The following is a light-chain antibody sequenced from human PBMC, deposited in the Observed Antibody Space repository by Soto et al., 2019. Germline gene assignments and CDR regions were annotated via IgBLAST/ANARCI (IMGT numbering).Light chain of an antibody. CDR1: ESVISSY. CDR2: GSS. CDR3: QQYGNSIYT. J-gene: IGKJ2*01. V-gene: IGKV3-20*01. Sequence: EIVLTQSPGTLSLSPGERATLSCRASESVISSYLAWYQQKPGQAPRLLIYGSSTRATGIPDRFSGSGSGTDFTLSISRLEPEEFAVYYCQQYGNSIYTFGQGTKLEIK.